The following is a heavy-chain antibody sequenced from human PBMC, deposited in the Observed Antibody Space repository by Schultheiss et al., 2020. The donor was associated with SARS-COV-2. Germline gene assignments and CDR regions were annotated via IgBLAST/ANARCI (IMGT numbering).Heavy chain of an antibody. J-gene: IGHJ2*01. Sequence: SETLSLTCAVYGGSFSGYYWSWIRQPPGKGLEWIGEINHSGSTNYNPSLKSRVTISVDTSKNQFSLKLSSVTAADTAVYYCARGRYCSSTSCYWGWYFDLWGRGTLVIVSS. D-gene: IGHD2-2*01. CDR3: ARGRYCSSTSCYWGWYFDL. V-gene: IGHV4-34*01. CDR2: INHSGST. CDR1: GGSFSGYY.